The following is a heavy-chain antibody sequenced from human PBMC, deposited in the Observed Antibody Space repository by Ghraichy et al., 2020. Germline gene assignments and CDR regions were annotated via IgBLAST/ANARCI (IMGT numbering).Heavy chain of an antibody. CDR2: ISPSGDT. D-gene: IGHD3-3*01. CDR1: NGSISGSHW. CDR3: ARGRGITTFFQGVPGPAPHYYMDM. J-gene: IGHJ6*03. V-gene: IGHV4-4*02. Sequence: SETLSLTCTVSNGSISGSHWCTWFRQPPGKGLEWIGKISPSGDTSYNPSLTGRVTLSVDPSEKHFSLKLTSVTAADTAVYFCARGRGITTFFQGVPGPAPHYYMDMWGSGTTVTVSS.